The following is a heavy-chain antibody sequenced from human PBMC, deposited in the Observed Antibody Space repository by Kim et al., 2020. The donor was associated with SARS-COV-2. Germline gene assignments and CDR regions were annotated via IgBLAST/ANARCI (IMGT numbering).Heavy chain of an antibody. J-gene: IGHJ5*02. V-gene: IGHV4-30-2*05. D-gene: IGHD2-2*01. CDR3: ARFSSTSGTNWVDP. Sequence: NPSLKSRVIMSVDTSKNQFSLKLSSVTAADTAVYYCARFSSTSGTNWVDPWGQGTLVTVSS.